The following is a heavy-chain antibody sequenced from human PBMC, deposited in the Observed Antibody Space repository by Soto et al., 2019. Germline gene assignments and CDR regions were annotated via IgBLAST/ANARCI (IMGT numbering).Heavy chain of an antibody. CDR3: EGQGDYYDSSDPISDY. D-gene: IGHD3-22*01. CDR2: IYYSGST. J-gene: IGHJ4*02. V-gene: IGHV4-39*01. CDR1: GGSISSSSYY. Sequence: SETLSLTCTVSGGSISSSSYYWGWIRQPPGKGLEWIGSIYYSGSTYYNPSLKSRVTISVDTSKNQFSLKLSSVTAADTAVYYCEGQGDYYDSSDPISDYWGQGTLVTVSS.